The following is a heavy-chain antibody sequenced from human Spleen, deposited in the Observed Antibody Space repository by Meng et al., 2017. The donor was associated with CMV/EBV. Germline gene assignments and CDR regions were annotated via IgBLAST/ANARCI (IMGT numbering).Heavy chain of an antibody. Sequence: VRLPQSGAGLFTACDTLSLTCAVYGGSFSGFYMTWLRQHPGNGFAWIGEINHSGSTKYNPSLKSRVHISVDTSKTQFSLKLSSVTGADTAVYYCARQFGGYNSIRILDYWGQGTLVTVSS. J-gene: IGHJ4*02. V-gene: IGHV4-34*01. CDR2: INHSGST. CDR1: GGSFSGFY. D-gene: IGHD5-24*01. CDR3: ARQFGGYNSIRILDY.